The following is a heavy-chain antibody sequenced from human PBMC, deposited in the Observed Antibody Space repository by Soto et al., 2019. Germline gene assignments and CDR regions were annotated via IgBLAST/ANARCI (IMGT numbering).Heavy chain of an antibody. V-gene: IGHV1-2*04. CDR3: ARGLKWTDYYYGMDV. CDR2: INPNSGGT. CDR1: GYTFTGYY. Sequence: QVQLVQSGAEVKKPGASVKVSCKASGYTFTGYYMHWVRQAPGQGLEWMGWINPNSGGTNYAQKFQGWVTMTRDTSISTAYMELSRLRSDDTAVYYCARGLKWTDYYYGMDVWGQGSTVTVSS. D-gene: IGHD1-26*01. J-gene: IGHJ6*02.